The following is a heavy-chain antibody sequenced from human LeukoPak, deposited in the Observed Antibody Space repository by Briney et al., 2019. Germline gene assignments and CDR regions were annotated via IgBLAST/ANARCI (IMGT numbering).Heavy chain of an antibody. CDR2: ISAYNGNT. J-gene: IGHJ4*02. V-gene: IGHV1-18*01. CDR1: GYTSTSYG. CDR3: ARDLRAFPEPYYFDY. Sequence: GASVKVSCKASGYTSTSYGISWVRQAPGQGLEWMGWISAYNGNTNYAQKLQGRVTMTTDTSTSTAYMELRSLRSDDTAVYYCARDLRAFPEPYYFDYWGQGTLVTVSS. D-gene: IGHD3-3*02.